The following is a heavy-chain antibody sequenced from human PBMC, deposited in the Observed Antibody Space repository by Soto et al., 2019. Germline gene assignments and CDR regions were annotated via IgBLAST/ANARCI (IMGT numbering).Heavy chain of an antibody. V-gene: IGHV3-23*01. J-gene: IGHJ6*02. Sequence: EVQLLESGGGLVQPGGSLRLSCAASGFTFSSFALNWVRQAPGKGLEGVAIISGSADSTFYADSVKGRFTISLDNAKNMLYMQINSLRAADTAVYYCAKTRGAMIYAISVYGMDVWGQGTTVTVSS. D-gene: IGHD2-8*01. CDR2: ISGSADST. CDR1: GFTFSSFA. CDR3: AKTRGAMIYAISVYGMDV.